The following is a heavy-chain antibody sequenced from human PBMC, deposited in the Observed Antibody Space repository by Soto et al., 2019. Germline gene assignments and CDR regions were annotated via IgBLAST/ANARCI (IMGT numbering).Heavy chain of an antibody. CDR2: ISGFNGNT. Sequence: ASVKVSCKASGYTFNTYAISWVRQAPGQGLEWMGWISGFNGNTNYAQKFQGRVIMDTDTSTSTAYMELRSLRSDDTAVYYCARVPHIVLMVYAPMANWFDPWGQGTLVTVSS. CDR3: ARVPHIVLMVYAPMANWFDP. V-gene: IGHV1-18*01. CDR1: GYTFNTYA. J-gene: IGHJ5*02. D-gene: IGHD2-8*01.